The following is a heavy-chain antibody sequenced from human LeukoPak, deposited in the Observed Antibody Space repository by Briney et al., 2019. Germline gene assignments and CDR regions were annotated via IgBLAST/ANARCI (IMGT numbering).Heavy chain of an antibody. CDR3: TRGSYDVLTGYSTLGEY. V-gene: IGHV4-39*02. J-gene: IGHJ4*02. D-gene: IGHD3-9*01. Sequence: SETLSLTCTVSGGSISSSSHYWGWIRQPPGRGLEWLGNIYYSGSTYYNPSLKSRLTISVDTSQRHFSLRLSSVTAADTASYYCTRGSYDVLTGYSTLGEYWGQGTLVTVSS. CDR2: IYYSGST. CDR1: GGSISSSSHY.